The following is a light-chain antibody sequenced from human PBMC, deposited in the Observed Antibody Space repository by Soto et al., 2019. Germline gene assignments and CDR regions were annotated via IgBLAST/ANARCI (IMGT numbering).Light chain of an antibody. CDR2: AAF. J-gene: IGKJ3*01. CDR3: QQSYRLPPS. Sequence: DIQMTQSPSSLSASVGDRVTITCRASQSISDYLNWYQQKPGKAPNLLITAAFSLQSGVPSRFAGSGSGTHFTLNINNLQPEDFATYYCQQSYRLPPSFGPGTKVDIK. CDR1: QSISDY. V-gene: IGKV1-39*01.